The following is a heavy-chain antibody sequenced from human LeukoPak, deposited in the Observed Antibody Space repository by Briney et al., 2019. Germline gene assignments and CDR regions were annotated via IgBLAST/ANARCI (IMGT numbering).Heavy chain of an antibody. CDR3: AKEVSGSKHVDY. V-gene: IGHV3-23*01. Sequence: GGSLRLSCAASGFTFSSYSMNWVRRAPGRGLEWVSAISGSGGSTYYADSVKGRFTISRDNSKNTLYLQMNSLRAEDTAVYYCAKEVSGSKHVDYWGQGTLVTVSS. CDR1: GFTFSSYS. D-gene: IGHD6-19*01. J-gene: IGHJ4*02. CDR2: ISGSGGST.